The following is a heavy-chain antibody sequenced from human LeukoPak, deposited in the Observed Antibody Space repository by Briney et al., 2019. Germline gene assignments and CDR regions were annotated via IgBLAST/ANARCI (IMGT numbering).Heavy chain of an antibody. CDR2: ISSSGSTI. V-gene: IGHV3-48*04. CDR1: GFTFSSYG. Sequence: GGSLRLSCAASGFTFSSYGMHWVRQAPGKGLEWVSYISSSGSTIYYADSVKGRFTISRDNAKNSLYLQMNSLRAEDTAVYYCASVFSTSPDYWGQGTLVTVSS. D-gene: IGHD2/OR15-2a*01. J-gene: IGHJ4*02. CDR3: ASVFSTSPDY.